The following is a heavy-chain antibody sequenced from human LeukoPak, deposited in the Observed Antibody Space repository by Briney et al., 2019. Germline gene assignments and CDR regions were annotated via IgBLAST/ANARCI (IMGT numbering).Heavy chain of an antibody. J-gene: IGHJ5*02. D-gene: IGHD3-3*01. CDR3: ATIGVVIHGWSDP. Sequence: GASVKVSCKASGYIFTGYYMQWVRQAPGQGLEWMGWINPNSGGTNYAQKFQGRVTMTRDTSISTAYMELSRLRSDDTAVYYCATIGVVIHGWSDPWGQGTLVTVSS. CDR2: INPNSGGT. V-gene: IGHV1-2*02. CDR1: GYIFTGYY.